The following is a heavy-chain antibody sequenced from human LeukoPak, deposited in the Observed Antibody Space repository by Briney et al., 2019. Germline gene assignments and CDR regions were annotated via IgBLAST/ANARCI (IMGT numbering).Heavy chain of an antibody. CDR3: ARNPGGRSGPAGDAFDI. CDR1: GFTFSSYE. D-gene: IGHD2-15*01. V-gene: IGHV3-48*03. J-gene: IGHJ3*02. CDR2: ISSSGSTI. Sequence: GGSLRLTCAASGFTFSSYEMNWVRQAPGKGLEWVSYISSSGSTIYYADSVKGRFAISRDNAKNSLYLQMNSLRAEDTAVYYCARNPGGRSGPAGDAFDIWGQGTMVTVSS.